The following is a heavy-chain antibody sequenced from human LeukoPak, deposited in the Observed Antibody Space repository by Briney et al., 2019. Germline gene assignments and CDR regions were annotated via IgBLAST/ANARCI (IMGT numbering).Heavy chain of an antibody. CDR2: IYTSGST. Sequence: SETLSLTCTVSGGSISNYYWSWMRQPAGKGLEWIGHIYTSGSTNYNPSLKSRVTISRDTSKNEFSLKLSSVTAADTAVYYCARDSRRDGYNLDYWGRGTLVTVSS. V-gene: IGHV4-4*07. CDR3: ARDSRRDGYNLDY. J-gene: IGHJ4*02. CDR1: GGSISNYY. D-gene: IGHD5-24*01.